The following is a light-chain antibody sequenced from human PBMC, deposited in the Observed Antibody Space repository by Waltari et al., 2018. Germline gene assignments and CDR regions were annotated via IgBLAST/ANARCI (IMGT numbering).Light chain of an antibody. Sequence: NFMLTQPHSVSESPGKTVTIPCTRSSGSIASHYVQWFQQRPGSAPTTVIYEDNQRPSGVPDRFSGSIDSSSNSASLTISGLKTEDEADYYCQSYDSSARVFGGGTKLTVL. CDR1: SGSIASHY. V-gene: IGLV6-57*04. CDR2: EDN. CDR3: QSYDSSARV. J-gene: IGLJ2*01.